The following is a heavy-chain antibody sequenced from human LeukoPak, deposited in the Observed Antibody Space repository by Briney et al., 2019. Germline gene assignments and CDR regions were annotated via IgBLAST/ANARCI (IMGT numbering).Heavy chain of an antibody. Sequence: GASVKVSCKASGYTFTSYGISWVRQAPGQGLEWMVWISAYNGNTNYAQKLQGRVTMTTDTSTSTAYMELRSLRSDDTAVYYCARMTYCGGDCYNTFDYWGQGTLVTVSS. D-gene: IGHD2-21*02. J-gene: IGHJ4*02. CDR3: ARMTYCGGDCYNTFDY. CDR1: GYTFTSYG. V-gene: IGHV1-18*01. CDR2: ISAYNGNT.